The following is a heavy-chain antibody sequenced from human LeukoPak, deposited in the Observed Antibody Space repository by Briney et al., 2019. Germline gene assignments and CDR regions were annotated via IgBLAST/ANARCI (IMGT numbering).Heavy chain of an antibody. Sequence: GGSLRLSCAASGFSFRDYWMSWVRQAPGKGLEWVADIEPDGSGKTYVDSVKGRFTISRDNSKNTLYLQMNSLRAEDTAVYYCANQDGMDVWGQGTTVTVSS. CDR3: ANQDGMDV. CDR1: GFSFRDYW. J-gene: IGHJ6*02. V-gene: IGHV3-7*03. CDR2: IEPDGSGK.